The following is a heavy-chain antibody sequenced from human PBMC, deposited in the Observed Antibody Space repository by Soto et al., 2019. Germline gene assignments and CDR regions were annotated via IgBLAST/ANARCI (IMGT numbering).Heavy chain of an antibody. CDR2: INHSGST. CDR3: ARALGYCTNGVCYRRRFYHYYYGMDV. Sequence: PSDTLSLTCAVYGGSFSGYYWSWIRQPPGKGLEWIGEINHSGSTNYNPSLKSRVTISVDTSKNQFSLKLSSVTAADTAVYYCARALGYCTNGVCYRRRFYHYYYGMDVWGQGTTVTVSS. J-gene: IGHJ6*02. CDR1: GGSFSGYY. D-gene: IGHD2-8*01. V-gene: IGHV4-34*01.